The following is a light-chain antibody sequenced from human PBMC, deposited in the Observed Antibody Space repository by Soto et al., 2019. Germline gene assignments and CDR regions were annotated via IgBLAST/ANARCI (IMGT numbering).Light chain of an antibody. CDR2: EVT. J-gene: IGLJ1*01. V-gene: IGLV2-14*01. Sequence: QSALTQPASVSGSPGQSITISCTGTSSDVGGYNYVCWYQHHPGKAPKHMIYEVTTRPSGISNRFAGSKSGNTASLTISGLQAEDEADYYCSSYTSITTFPWVFGTGTKLTVL. CDR1: SSDVGGYNY. CDR3: SSYTSITTFPWV.